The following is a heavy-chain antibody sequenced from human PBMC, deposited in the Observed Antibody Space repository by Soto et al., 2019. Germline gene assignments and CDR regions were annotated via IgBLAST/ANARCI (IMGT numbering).Heavy chain of an antibody. CDR2: ISGSGGST. CDR3: AKDRADYYGSGTFDY. Sequence: GGSLRLSCAASGFTFSNYAMTWVRQAPGKGLERVSSISGSGGSTYYADSVKGRFTISRDNSKNTLYLQMNSLRAEDTAVYYCAKDRADYYGSGTFDYWGQGTLVTVSS. D-gene: IGHD3-10*01. J-gene: IGHJ4*02. CDR1: GFTFSNYA. V-gene: IGHV3-23*01.